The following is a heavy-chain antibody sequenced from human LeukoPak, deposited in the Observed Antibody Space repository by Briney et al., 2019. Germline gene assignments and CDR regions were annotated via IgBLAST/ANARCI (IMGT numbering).Heavy chain of an antibody. D-gene: IGHD3-3*01. CDR2: ISESGGYT. V-gene: IGHV3-23*01. CDR1: GFTFSSYA. CDR3: ARDRTIFGVGTTNDAFDI. Sequence: GGSLRLSCAGSGFTFSSYAMSWVRQAPGKGLEWVSAISESGGYTKYADPVKGRFTISRDNSKNTLYLQMNSLKAEDTAAYYCARDRTIFGVGTTNDAFDIWGQGTMVTVSS. J-gene: IGHJ3*02.